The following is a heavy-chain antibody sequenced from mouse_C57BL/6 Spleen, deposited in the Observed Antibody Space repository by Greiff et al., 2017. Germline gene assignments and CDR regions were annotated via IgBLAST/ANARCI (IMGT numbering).Heavy chain of an antibody. CDR1: GYTFTSYW. Sequence: QVQLQQSGAELVKPGASVKMSCKASGYTFTSYWITWVKQRPGQGLEWIGDIYPRDGSTKYNEKFKGKATLTVDTSSSTAYMELHSLTSEDSAVYFCAREHDGSSYGGYYAMDYWGQGTSVTVSS. D-gene: IGHD1-1*01. CDR2: IYPRDGST. V-gene: IGHV1-55*01. CDR3: AREHDGSSYGGYYAMDY. J-gene: IGHJ4*01.